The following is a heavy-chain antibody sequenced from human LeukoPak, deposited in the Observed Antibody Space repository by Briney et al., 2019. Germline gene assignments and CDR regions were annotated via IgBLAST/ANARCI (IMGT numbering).Heavy chain of an antibody. J-gene: IGHJ4*02. V-gene: IGHV3-48*02. D-gene: IGHD6-6*01. CDR2: IAGSTI. Sequence: GGSLRLSCAASGFTFSSYSMNWVRQAPGKGLQWVSYIAGSTIYYADSVKGRFTISRDNARNSLYLQMDSLRDDDTAVYYCARDRDSSFDYWGQGTLVTVSS. CDR1: GFTFSSYS. CDR3: ARDRDSSFDY.